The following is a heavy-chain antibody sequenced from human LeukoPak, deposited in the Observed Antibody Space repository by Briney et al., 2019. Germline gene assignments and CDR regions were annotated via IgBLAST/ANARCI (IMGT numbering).Heavy chain of an antibody. J-gene: IGHJ4*02. CDR1: GVSISTHY. D-gene: IGHD6-13*01. Sequence: PSETLSLTCNVSGVSISTHYWSWIRQSPGKGLEWIGFIYHSGTTNYNPSLKSRVTISIDTSKNEFSLKLSSVTAADTAMYYCAKGGASSRYLDYWGQGTLVTVSS. V-gene: IGHV4-59*11. CDR3: AKGGASSRYLDY. CDR2: IYHSGTT.